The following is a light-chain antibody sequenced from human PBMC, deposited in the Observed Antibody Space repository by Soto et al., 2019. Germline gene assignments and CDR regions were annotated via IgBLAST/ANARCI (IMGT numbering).Light chain of an antibody. CDR3: SSFTNNNTPHVV. CDR2: GVY. Sequence: QSALTQPASVSGSPGQSITISCTGTDSDVGGYNYVSWYQQHPGKAPKLMIYGVYNRPSGVSNRFSGSKSCNTASLTISGLQAEDEADYYCSSFTNNNTPHVVFGGGTKLTVL. CDR1: DSDVGGYNY. J-gene: IGLJ2*01. V-gene: IGLV2-14*01.